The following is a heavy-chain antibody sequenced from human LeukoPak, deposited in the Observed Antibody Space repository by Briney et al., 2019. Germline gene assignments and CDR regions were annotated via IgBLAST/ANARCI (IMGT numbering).Heavy chain of an antibody. J-gene: IGHJ5*01. CDR2: ISGYNGNT. V-gene: IGHV1-18*04. Sequence: GASVKVSCKASGYTFTSYGISWVRQAPGQGLEWMGWISGYNGNTDYAQKLQGRVTMTTETSTSTAYMELRSLRSDDTAVYYCARKVAGVWFDSWGQGTLVTVSS. D-gene: IGHD6-19*01. CDR1: GYTFTSYG. CDR3: ARKVAGVWFDS.